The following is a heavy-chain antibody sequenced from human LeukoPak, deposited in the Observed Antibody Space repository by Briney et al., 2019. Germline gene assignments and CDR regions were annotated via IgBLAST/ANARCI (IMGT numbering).Heavy chain of an antibody. V-gene: IGHV3-74*01. J-gene: IGHJ5*02. D-gene: IGHD3-22*01. CDR2: INSDGTST. CDR3: AREGFPYYESSGSYVWFDP. CDR1: GFTFSDYW. Sequence: PGGSLRLSCAASGFTFSDYWMHWVRQVPGKGLVWVSRINSDGTSTVYADSVKGRFTMSRNNAKNMLYLEMDSLRAEDTAVYFCAREGFPYYESSGSYVWFDPWGQGTLVTVSS.